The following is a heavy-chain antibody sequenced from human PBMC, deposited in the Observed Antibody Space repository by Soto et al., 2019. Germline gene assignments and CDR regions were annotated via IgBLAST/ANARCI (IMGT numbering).Heavy chain of an antibody. CDR1: GGSISSGDYY. V-gene: IGHV4-30-4*01. CDR2: ISYSGST. CDR3: ARSPYDTFDY. J-gene: IGHJ4*02. D-gene: IGHD3-22*01. Sequence: PSETLSLTCSVSGGSISSGDYYWNWIPQSPGKGLEWIGYISYSGSTYYDPSLKSRVTISADASKHQFSLKLSSVTGADTAVYYCARSPYDTFDYWGQGTLVTVSS.